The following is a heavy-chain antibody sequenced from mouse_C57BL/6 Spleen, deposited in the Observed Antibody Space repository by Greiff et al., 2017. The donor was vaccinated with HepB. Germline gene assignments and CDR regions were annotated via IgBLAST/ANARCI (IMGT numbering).Heavy chain of an antibody. J-gene: IGHJ2*01. D-gene: IGHD1-1*02. Sequence: EVMLVESGGDLVKPGGSLQLSCAASGFTFSSYGMSWVRQTPDKRLEWVATISSGGSYTYYPDSVKGRFTISRDNAKNTLYLQMSSLKSEDTAMYYCARHEKVASYYFDYWGQGTTLTVSS. V-gene: IGHV5-6*01. CDR2: ISSGGSYT. CDR3: ARHEKVASYYFDY. CDR1: GFTFSSYG.